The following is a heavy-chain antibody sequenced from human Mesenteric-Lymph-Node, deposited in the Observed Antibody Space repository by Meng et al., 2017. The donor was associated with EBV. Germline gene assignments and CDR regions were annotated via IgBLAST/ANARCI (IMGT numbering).Heavy chain of an antibody. J-gene: IGHJ4*02. CDR3: ARDSDYGGYFFDS. D-gene: IGHD4-17*01. V-gene: IGHV4-30-4*01. CDR1: GGSISSGSYY. CDR2: IHHSGAT. Sequence: QVKLQESGPGLVKPSXXLSLTCVVSGGSISSGSYYWNWIRQSPETGLEWIGYIHHSGATYYNPSLGSRLTMSIDTSNNRFSLKVASVTAADTAVYFCARDSDYGGYFFDSWGQGTLVTVSS.